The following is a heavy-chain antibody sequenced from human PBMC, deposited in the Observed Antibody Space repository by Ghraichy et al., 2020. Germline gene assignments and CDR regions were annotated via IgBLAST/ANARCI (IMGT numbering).Heavy chain of an antibody. CDR3: AGHDYGDYYFDY. CDR1: GGTFSSYA. CDR2: IIPIFGTA. D-gene: IGHD4-17*01. J-gene: IGHJ4*02. Sequence: SVKVSCKASGGTFSSYAISWVRQAPGQGLEWMGGIIPIFGTANYAQKFQGRVTITADESTSTAYMELSSLRSEDTAVYYCAGHDYGDYYFDYWGQGTLVTVSS. V-gene: IGHV1-69*13.